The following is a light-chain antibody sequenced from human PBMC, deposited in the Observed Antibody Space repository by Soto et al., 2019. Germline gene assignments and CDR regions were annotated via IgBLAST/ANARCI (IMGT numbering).Light chain of an antibody. CDR1: QSFSSSY. CDR2: GAS. J-gene: IGKJ4*01. Sequence: EIVLTQSPGTLSLSPGERATLSCRASQSFSSSYLAWYQQKPGQAPRLLIYGASSRATGIPHRFSGSGSGTDFTLTISRLEPEDFAVYYCQQYGSSPLTFGGGTKVEIK. V-gene: IGKV3-20*01. CDR3: QQYGSSPLT.